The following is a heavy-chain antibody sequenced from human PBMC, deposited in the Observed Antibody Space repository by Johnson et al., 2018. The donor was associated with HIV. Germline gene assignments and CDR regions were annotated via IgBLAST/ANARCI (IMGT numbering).Heavy chain of an antibody. Sequence: QVQLVESVGGLVKPGGSLRLSCAASGFTFSDYYMSWIRQAPGKGLEWVSYISSSGSTIYYADSVKGRFTISRDNSKNTLDLQMNSLTIEDTAVFYCAKTRMGGILDAFDLWGQGTMVIVS. CDR2: ISSSGSTI. J-gene: IGHJ3*01. CDR1: GFTFSDYY. D-gene: IGHD3-10*01. CDR3: AKTRMGGILDAFDL. V-gene: IGHV3-11*04.